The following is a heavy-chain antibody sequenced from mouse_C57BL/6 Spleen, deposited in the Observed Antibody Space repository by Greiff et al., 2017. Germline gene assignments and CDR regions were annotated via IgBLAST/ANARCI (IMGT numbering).Heavy chain of an antibody. J-gene: IGHJ4*01. V-gene: IGHV5-16*01. Sequence: DVQLVESEGGLVQPGASMKLSCTASGFTFSDYYIDWVRQMPGKGLEWVASINYGGGSTYYMDTLKGRFILSADKAYNILYLQMSSLKSEDTATYYCARGYASYCYFDYWGQGTSVTVSS. CDR2: INYGGGST. CDR1: GFTFSDYY. D-gene: IGHD1-1*01. CDR3: ARGYASYCYFDY.